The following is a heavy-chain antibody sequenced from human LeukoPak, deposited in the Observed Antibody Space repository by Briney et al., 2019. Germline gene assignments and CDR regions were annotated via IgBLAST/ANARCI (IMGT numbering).Heavy chain of an antibody. V-gene: IGHV1-69*06. CDR1: GYTFTGYY. Sequence: ASVKVSCKASGYTFTGYYMHWVRQAPGQGLEWMGGIIPIFGTANYAQKFQGRVTITADKSTSTAYMELSSLRSEDTAVYYCASDGLYSSSFDYWGQGTLVTVSS. J-gene: IGHJ4*02. CDR2: IIPIFGTA. D-gene: IGHD6-6*01. CDR3: ASDGLYSSSFDY.